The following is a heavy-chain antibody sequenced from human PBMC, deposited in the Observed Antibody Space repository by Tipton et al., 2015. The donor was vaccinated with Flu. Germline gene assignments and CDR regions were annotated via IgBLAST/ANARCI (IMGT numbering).Heavy chain of an antibody. V-gene: IGHV3-23*01. Sequence: GSLRLSCAASGFTFSSYAMSWVRQAPGKGLEWVSAISGSGGSTYYADSVKGRFTISRDNSKNTLYLQMNSLRAEDTAVYYCAKGTIWFGGLMDYFDCWGQGTLVTVSS. D-gene: IGHD3-10*01. J-gene: IGHJ4*02. CDR2: ISGSGGST. CDR3: AKGTIWFGGLMDYFDC. CDR1: GFTFSSYA.